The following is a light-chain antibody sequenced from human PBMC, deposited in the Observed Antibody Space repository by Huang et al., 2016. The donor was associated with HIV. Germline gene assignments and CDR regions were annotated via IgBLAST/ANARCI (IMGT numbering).Light chain of an antibody. CDR1: QDISSG. V-gene: IGKV1-12*01. Sequence: DIHMTQSPSSVSASIGDRVTITCRASQDISSGLAWYQQKPGKAHNLLIYAGSTLQSGVPSRFSGTGSGTDFTLTIYSLQPEDASTYYCQQTHSFPWTFGQGTKV. CDR3: QQTHSFPWT. J-gene: IGKJ1*01. CDR2: AGS.